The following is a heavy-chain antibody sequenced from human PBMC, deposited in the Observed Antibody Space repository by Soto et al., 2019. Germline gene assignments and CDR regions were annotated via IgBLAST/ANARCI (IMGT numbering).Heavy chain of an antibody. D-gene: IGHD2-8*01. CDR3: ARVMANLPWYFDY. J-gene: IGHJ4*02. V-gene: IGHV3-74*01. Sequence: GSLRLSCAASGYTFSSYWMHRARQAPGKGLVWVSRVNGDGSSTSYADPVKGRFTISRDNAKNTVHLQMDSLRAEDTAVYYCARVMANLPWYFDYWGQGTLVTVSS. CDR1: GYTFSSYW. CDR2: VNGDGSST.